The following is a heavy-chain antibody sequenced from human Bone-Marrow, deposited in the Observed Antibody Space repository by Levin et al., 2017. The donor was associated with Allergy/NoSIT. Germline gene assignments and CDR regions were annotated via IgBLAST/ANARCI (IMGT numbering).Heavy chain of an antibody. J-gene: IGHJ4*02. Sequence: GASVKVSCKASGYRFNDYYIHWVRQAPGQGLEWLGRVFPRNGETVCAPDFCGRVAMTRDTSITTAHMELSSLRYDDTATYYCVAIEGGTGTFWGQGALVTVSS. V-gene: IGHV1-2*06. D-gene: IGHD3/OR15-3a*01. CDR2: VFPRNGET. CDR3: VAIEGGTGTF. CDR1: GYRFNDYY.